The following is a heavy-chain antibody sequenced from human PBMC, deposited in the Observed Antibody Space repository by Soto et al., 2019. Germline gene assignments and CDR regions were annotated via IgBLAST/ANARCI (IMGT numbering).Heavy chain of an antibody. CDR1: GFTLSDYY. Sequence: GGSLRLSCAASGFTLSDYYMSWIRQAPGKGLEWISYISSSGRTIYYADSAKGRFTISRDNAKNSLYLQLDSLRAEDTAVYYCARGTREVVPAAAYYYFYMDVWGKGTTVTVSS. CDR3: ARGTREVVPAAAYYYFYMDV. J-gene: IGHJ6*03. V-gene: IGHV3-11*01. CDR2: ISSSGRTI. D-gene: IGHD2-2*01.